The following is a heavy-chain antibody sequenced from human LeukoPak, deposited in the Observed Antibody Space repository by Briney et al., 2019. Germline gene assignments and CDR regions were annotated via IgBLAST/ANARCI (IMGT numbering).Heavy chain of an antibody. J-gene: IGHJ5*02. CDR3: AREYDFWSGYQYNWFDP. V-gene: IGHV4-34*01. CDR2: MNHSGST. D-gene: IGHD3-3*01. CDR1: AGSFSGYY. Sequence: AETLSLTCALYAGSFSGYYWSWIRQPPGKGLEWVGEMNHSGSTNYNPSLKSRVTISVDASKNQFSLKLSSVTAADTAVYCCAREYDFWSGYQYNWFDPWGQGTLVTVSS.